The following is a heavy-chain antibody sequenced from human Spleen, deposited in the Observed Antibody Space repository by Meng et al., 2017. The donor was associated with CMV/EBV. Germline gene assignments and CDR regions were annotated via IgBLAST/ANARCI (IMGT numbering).Heavy chain of an antibody. CDR1: GFTFSSYW. CDR3: AREPGQYDFWSGYFYHYFDY. CDR2: IKQDGSEK. Sequence: GGSLRLSCAASGFTFSSYWMSWVRQAPGKGLEWVANIKQDGSEKYYVDSVKGRFTISRDNAKNSLYLQMNSLRAEDTAVYYCAREPGQYDFWSGYFYHYFDYWGQGILVTVSS. D-gene: IGHD3-3*01. V-gene: IGHV3-7*01. J-gene: IGHJ4*02.